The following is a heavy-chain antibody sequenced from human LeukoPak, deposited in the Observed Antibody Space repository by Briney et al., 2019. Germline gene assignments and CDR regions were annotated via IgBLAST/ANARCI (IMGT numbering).Heavy chain of an antibody. J-gene: IGHJ4*02. D-gene: IGHD3-22*01. CDR1: GFTFSSYW. Sequence: GGSLRLSCAASGFTFSSYWMSWVRQAPGKGLEWVANMKYDGSEKYYVDSVKGRFTISRDNAKNSLYLQMGSLRAEDTAIYYCARESITLIGAVLTTEGSGFDYWGQGTLVTVPS. V-gene: IGHV3-7*01. CDR2: MKYDGSEK. CDR3: ARESITLIGAVLTTEGSGFDY.